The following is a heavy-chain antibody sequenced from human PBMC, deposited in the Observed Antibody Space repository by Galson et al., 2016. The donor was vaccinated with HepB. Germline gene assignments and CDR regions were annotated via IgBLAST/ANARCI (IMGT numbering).Heavy chain of an antibody. D-gene: IGHD6-6*01. CDR3: ASDGIPIPQEIGGRLPPPYYYGMDV. CDR2: IWYDGSKK. CDR1: GFTFSNYG. J-gene: IGHJ6*02. Sequence: SLRLSCAASGFTFSNYGMHWVRQAPGKGLEWVALIWYDGSKKYYAESVKGRPTISRDNSKNTLDLQMNSQRAEDTAVYYCASDGIPIPQEIGGRLPPPYYYGMDVWGQGTAVTVSS. V-gene: IGHV3-33*01.